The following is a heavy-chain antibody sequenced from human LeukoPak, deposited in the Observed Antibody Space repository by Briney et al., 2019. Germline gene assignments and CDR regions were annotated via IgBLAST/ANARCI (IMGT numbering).Heavy chain of an antibody. D-gene: IGHD3-22*01. CDR2: IYPGDSDT. Sequence: GESLKISCKGSGHSFTSYWIGWVRQMPGKGLEWMGIIYPGDSDTRYSQSFQGQVTISADKSISTAYLQWSSLKASDTAMYYCARRMRAYYDSSGNFDYWGQGTLVTVSS. V-gene: IGHV5-51*01. J-gene: IGHJ4*02. CDR1: GHSFTSYW. CDR3: ARRMRAYYDSSGNFDY.